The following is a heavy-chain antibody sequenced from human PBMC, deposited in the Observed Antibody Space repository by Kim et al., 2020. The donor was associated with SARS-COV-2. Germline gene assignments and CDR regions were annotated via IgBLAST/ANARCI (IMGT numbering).Heavy chain of an antibody. V-gene: IGHV3-23*01. CDR1: GITFSNYD. J-gene: IGHJ5*02. D-gene: IGHD3-16*02. CDR2: ISDSGDRT. CDR3: ATPRLRSYRS. Sequence: GGSLRLSCAASGITFSNYDMNWVRQAPGKGLEWVSSISDSGDRTYYVDSVKGRFTVSRDNSKNTLYLQMNSLRAEDTAVYYCATPRLRSYRSWCQGTLVTVSS.